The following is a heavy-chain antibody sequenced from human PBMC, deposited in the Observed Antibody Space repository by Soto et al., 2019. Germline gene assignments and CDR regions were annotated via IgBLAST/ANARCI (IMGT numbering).Heavy chain of an antibody. CDR1: GYTFTSYG. J-gene: IGHJ4*02. V-gene: IGHV1-18*01. CDR2: ISAYNGNT. CDR3: XXXXXXESNY. Sequence: QVQLVQSGAEVKKPGASVKVSCKASGYTFTSYGISWVRQAPGQGLEWMGWISAYNGNTNYAQKLQGRVTMTTDTSTSTAYMELRSLRSDXTXXXXXXXXXXXESNYWGQGTLVTVSS. D-gene: IGHD2-8*01.